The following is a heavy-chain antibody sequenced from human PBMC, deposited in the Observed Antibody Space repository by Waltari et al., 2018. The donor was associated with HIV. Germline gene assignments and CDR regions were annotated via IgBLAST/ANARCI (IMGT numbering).Heavy chain of an antibody. CDR2: INPNSRET. CDR3: ASVTDSGTALAN. CDR1: GFTFHAYF. Sequence: QVHLVQSGADVKKPASSVRVSCKSSGFTFHAYFFSWVRQAPGRALEWGGMINPNSRETKSAQKWEGRVTLTRDLSTSTGYRELRRLTPDDTAVYYCASVTDSGTALANWGQGTLISVSS. D-gene: IGHD3-10*01. V-gene: IGHV1-2*02. J-gene: IGHJ4*02.